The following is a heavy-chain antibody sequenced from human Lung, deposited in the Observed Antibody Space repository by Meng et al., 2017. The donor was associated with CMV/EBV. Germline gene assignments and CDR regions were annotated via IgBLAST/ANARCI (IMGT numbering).Heavy chain of an antibody. CDR1: GFTLSRFH. CDR2: IWHDGSDK. J-gene: IGHJ4*02. CDR3: VNVGQLSAFDY. Sequence: GGSXRLXCAGTGFTLSRFHIPWVRQPPGKGPEWVAVIWHDGSDKYYADSVKGRFAISRDNSKNTVYLQIDSLRAEDTALYYCVNVGQLSAFDYWAQGTQVTVSS. D-gene: IGHD1-1*01. V-gene: IGHV3-33*06.